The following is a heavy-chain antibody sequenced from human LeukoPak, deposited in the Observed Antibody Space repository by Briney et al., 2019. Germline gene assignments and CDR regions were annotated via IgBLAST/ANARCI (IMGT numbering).Heavy chain of an antibody. CDR3: ARINEYTFGFHY. CDR1: GGSISSSGYY. D-gene: IGHD5-18*01. Sequence: PSETLSLTCTVSGGSISSSGYYWGWIRQPPGRGLEWIGSINYSGSTYYNPSLKSRVTVSVDTSKNQFSLKLSSVTAADTAVYYCARINEYTFGFHYWGQGTLVTVSS. CDR2: INYSGST. J-gene: IGHJ4*02. V-gene: IGHV4-39*01.